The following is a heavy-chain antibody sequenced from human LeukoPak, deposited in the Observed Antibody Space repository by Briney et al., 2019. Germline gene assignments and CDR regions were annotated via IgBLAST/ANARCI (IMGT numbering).Heavy chain of an antibody. CDR2: IYYSGSA. Sequence: SETLSLTCTVSNDSTRSSYWSWVRQLPGETLEGVGYIYYSGSANYNPSLTDRVSMSVDTSKNQLSLRLNSVTAADTAIYYCARERGGHRTGQFDQWGQGILVTVSS. CDR1: NDSTRSSY. D-gene: IGHD1-1*01. CDR3: ARERGGHRTGQFDQ. J-gene: IGHJ4*02. V-gene: IGHV4-59*01.